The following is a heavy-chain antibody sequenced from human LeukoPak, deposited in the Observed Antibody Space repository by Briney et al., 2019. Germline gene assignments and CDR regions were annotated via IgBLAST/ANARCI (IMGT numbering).Heavy chain of an antibody. CDR2: VFQLQTVRT. CDR3: ARVLHAPKFIDS. Sequence: SETLSLTCTVSGSSITSTYYWAWFRQPPGTGLEWIATVFQLQTVRTFYNPSLESRVTMSLDTSQNQFSLNLTSVTAADTALYFCARVLHAPKFIDSWGQGTLVTVSS. V-gene: IGHV4-38-2*02. D-gene: IGHD2-8*01. J-gene: IGHJ4*02. CDR1: GSSITSTYY.